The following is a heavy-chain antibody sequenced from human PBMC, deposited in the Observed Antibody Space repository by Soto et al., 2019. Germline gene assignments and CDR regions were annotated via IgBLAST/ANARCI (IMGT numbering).Heavy chain of an antibody. CDR1: GFTFKNYT. V-gene: IGHV3-48*02. Sequence: EVQLVESGGGLVQPGGSLRLSCAASGFTFKNYTMNWVRQAPGKGLEWVSYISSSSSARYYADSVKGRFTISRDNAKNSLYLQMNSLRDEDTAVYYCARYQFVYGDYIAGGQGTLVTVSS. J-gene: IGHJ4*02. CDR2: ISSSSSAR. D-gene: IGHD4-17*01. CDR3: ARYQFVYGDYIA.